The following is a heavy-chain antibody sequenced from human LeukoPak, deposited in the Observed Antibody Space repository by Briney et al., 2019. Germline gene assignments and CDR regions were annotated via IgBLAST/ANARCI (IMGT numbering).Heavy chain of an antibody. D-gene: IGHD6-19*01. CDR2: IGGSGGST. V-gene: IGHV3-23*01. Sequence: GGSLRLSCAASGFTFSSYAMSWVRQAPGKGVEWVSAIGGSGGSTYYADSVKGRFTISRDNSKNTLYLQMNSLRAEDTAVYYCAKGIAVAGTWARNYWGQGTLVTVSS. CDR1: GFTFSSYA. CDR3: AKGIAVAGTWARNY. J-gene: IGHJ4*02.